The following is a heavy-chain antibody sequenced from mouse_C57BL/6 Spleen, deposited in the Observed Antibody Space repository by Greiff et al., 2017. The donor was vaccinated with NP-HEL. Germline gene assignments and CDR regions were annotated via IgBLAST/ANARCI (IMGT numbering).Heavy chain of an antibody. V-gene: IGHV5-17*01. D-gene: IGHD2-5*01. J-gene: IGHJ4*01. CDR2: ISSGSSTI. Sequence: EVKLQESGGGLVKPGGSLKLSCAASGFTFSDYGMHWVRQAPEKGLEWVAYISSGSSTIYYADTVKGRFTISRDNAKNTLFLQMTSLRSEDTAMYYCARLYSNFGDYAMDYWGQGTSVTVSS. CDR3: ARLYSNFGDYAMDY. CDR1: GFTFSDYG.